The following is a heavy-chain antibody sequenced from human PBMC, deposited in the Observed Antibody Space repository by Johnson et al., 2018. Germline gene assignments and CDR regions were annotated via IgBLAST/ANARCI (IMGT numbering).Heavy chain of an antibody. D-gene: IGHD5-24*01. J-gene: IGHJ6*03. V-gene: IGHV4-39*02. CDR1: GDSISSENYY. Sequence: QVQLQESGAGLVKPSETLSLMCTVSGDSISSENYYWAWIRQAPGKGLEWIGSIFYRGHTYYHPSLASRVTLSVDPSNNQFTGRLTSVTAADTAFYFCARELRDFYYRDVWGKGTPVTVSS. CDR2: IFYRGHT. CDR3: ARELRDFYYRDV.